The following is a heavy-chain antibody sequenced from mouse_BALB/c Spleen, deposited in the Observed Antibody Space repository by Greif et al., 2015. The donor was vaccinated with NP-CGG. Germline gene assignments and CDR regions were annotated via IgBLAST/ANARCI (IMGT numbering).Heavy chain of an antibody. V-gene: IGHV2-6-7*01. CDR3: ARGDYGSSLYYAMDY. CDR2: IWGDGST. Sequence: VKLMESGPGLVAPSQSLSITCTVSGFSLTGYGVNWVRQPPGKGLEWLGMIWGDGSTDYNSALKSRLSISKDNSKSQVFLKMNSLQTDDTAWYYCARGDYGSSLYYAMDYWGQGTSVTVSS. CDR1: GFSLTGYG. D-gene: IGHD1-1*01. J-gene: IGHJ4*01.